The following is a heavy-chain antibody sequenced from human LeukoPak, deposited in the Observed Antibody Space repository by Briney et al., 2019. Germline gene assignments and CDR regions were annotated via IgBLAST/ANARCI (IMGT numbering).Heavy chain of an antibody. J-gene: IGHJ3*02. CDR1: GFTFSSYA. CDR3: AKGDDYYEPFDI. CDR2: ISGSGGSP. V-gene: IGHV3-23*01. Sequence: GGSLRLSCAASGFTFSSYAMSWGRQAPGKGLEWVSAISGSGGSPYYADSVKGGFTISRHNPKNTLSLQMNSLRAEDTAVYYCAKGDDYYEPFDIWGQGTMVTVSS. D-gene: IGHD3-22*01.